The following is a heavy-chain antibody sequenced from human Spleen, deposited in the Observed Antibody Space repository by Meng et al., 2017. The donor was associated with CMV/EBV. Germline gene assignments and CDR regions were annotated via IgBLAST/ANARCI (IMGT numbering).Heavy chain of an antibody. V-gene: IGHV4-59*01. CDR3: ARTEGWFDP. CDR2: IYYSGST. Sequence: GSLSLTCTVSGGSISSYYWSWIRQPPGKGLEWIGYIYYSGSTNYNPSLKSRVTISVDTSKNQFSLKLSSVTAADTAVYYCARTEGWFDPWGQGTLVTVSS. CDR1: GGSISSYY. J-gene: IGHJ5*02.